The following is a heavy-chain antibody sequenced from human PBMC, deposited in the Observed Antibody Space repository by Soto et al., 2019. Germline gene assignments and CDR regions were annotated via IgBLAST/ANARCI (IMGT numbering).Heavy chain of an antibody. CDR1: GGTFSSYP. CDR3: ARDLDGSRRLDY. J-gene: IGHJ4*02. Sequence: QVQLVQSGAEVKKPGSSVNVSCKASGGTFSSYPISWVRQAPGQGLEWMGWILPIFGTVNYAQKFKGRVTITAARSTSTAYMDLSRLRSEDTAVYYCARDLDGSRRLDYWGQGTLVTVSS. CDR2: ILPIFGTV. V-gene: IGHV1-69*06. D-gene: IGHD6-13*01.